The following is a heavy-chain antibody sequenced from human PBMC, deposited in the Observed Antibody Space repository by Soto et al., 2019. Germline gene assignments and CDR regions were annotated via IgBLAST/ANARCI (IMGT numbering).Heavy chain of an antibody. CDR1: GFTFSDYY. CDR2: ISSSSSYT. J-gene: IGHJ3*02. CDR3: AKDLKLSPHAFDI. Sequence: PGGSLRLSCAASGFTFSDYYMSWIRQAPGKGLEWVSYISSSSSYTNYADSVKGRFTISRDNAKNSLYLQMNSLRAGDTAVYYCAKDLKLSPHAFDIWGQGTMVTVSS. V-gene: IGHV3-11*05.